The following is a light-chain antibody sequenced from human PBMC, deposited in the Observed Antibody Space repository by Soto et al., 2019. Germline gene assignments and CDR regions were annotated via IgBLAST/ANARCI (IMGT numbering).Light chain of an antibody. CDR3: QYMRT. CDR2: DAS. CDR1: QNINNW. Sequence: DIQMTQSPSTLSASIGDRVTITCRASQNINNWIAWYQQKPGKAPKFLIYDASTLESGVPSRFSGSGFGTEFSLTISSLQPDELGRYYSQYMRTSGQATKVNI. V-gene: IGKV1-5*01. J-gene: IGKJ1*01.